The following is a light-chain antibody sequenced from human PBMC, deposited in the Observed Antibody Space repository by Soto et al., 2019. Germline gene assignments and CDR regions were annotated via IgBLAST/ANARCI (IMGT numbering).Light chain of an antibody. Sequence: QSALTQPASVSGSAGQSSTISCTGTSSDVGGYNYVSWYQQHPGKAPKLMIYEVSNRPSGVSNRFSGSKSGNTASLTISGLQAEDEADYYCSSYTSSSLYVFGTGTRSPS. CDR2: EVS. J-gene: IGLJ1*01. V-gene: IGLV2-14*01. CDR3: SSYTSSSLYV. CDR1: SSDVGGYNY.